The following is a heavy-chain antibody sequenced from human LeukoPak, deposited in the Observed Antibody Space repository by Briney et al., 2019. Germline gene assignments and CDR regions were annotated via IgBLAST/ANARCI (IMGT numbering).Heavy chain of an antibody. CDR1: GDTFSSYS. D-gene: IGHD3-3*01. CDR3: ARLVWSGYYTPPVY. Sequence: VASVKVSCKASGDTFSSYSINWVRQAPGQGLEWMGGIIPVFGTANYAQKFQGRVTITADESTSTAYMELSSLRSEDTAVYYCARLVWSGYYTPPVYWGQGTLVTVSS. V-gene: IGHV1-69*13. J-gene: IGHJ4*02. CDR2: IIPVFGTA.